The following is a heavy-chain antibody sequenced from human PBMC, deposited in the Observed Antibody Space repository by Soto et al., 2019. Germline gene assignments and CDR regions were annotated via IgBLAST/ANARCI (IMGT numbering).Heavy chain of an antibody. CDR1: GFTFSSYG. CDR3: AKEGGLSGSYYISSSYYFDY. J-gene: IGHJ4*02. CDR2: ISYDGSNT. D-gene: IGHD1-26*01. V-gene: IGHV3-30*18. Sequence: PGGSLRLSCVASGFTFSSYGMHWVRQAPGKGLEWAAIISYDGSNTYYADSVKGRFTISRDNSKNTLYLQMNSLRAEDTSVYYCAKEGGLSGSYYISSSYYFDYWGQGTLVTVSS.